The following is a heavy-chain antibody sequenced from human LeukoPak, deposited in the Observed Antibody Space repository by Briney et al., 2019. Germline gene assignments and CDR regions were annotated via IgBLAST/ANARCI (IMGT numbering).Heavy chain of an antibody. CDR3: GRSGGEQWLGNWFDP. Sequence: SQTLSLTCATSGDSVSGNSVAWNWIRQSPSRGLEWLGRTCYRSKWYNDYAVTVKGRITINPDTSKNQFSLQLNSVTPEDTAVYYCGRSGGEQWLGNWFDPWGQGTLVTVSS. D-gene: IGHD6-19*01. V-gene: IGHV6-1*01. CDR1: GDSVSGNSVA. J-gene: IGHJ5*02. CDR2: TCYRSKWYN.